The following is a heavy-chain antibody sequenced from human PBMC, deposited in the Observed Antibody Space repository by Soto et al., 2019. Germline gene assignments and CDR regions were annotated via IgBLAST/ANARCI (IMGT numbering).Heavy chain of an antibody. CDR1: GGSISSGDYY. Sequence: ASETLSLTCTVSGGSISSGDYYWSWIRQPPGKGLEWIGYIYYSGSTYYNPSLKSRVTISVDTSKNQFSLKLSSVTAADTAVYYCARGSYYYDSSVYYHYWGQETLVTVSS. V-gene: IGHV4-30-4*01. CDR3: ARGSYYYDSSVYYHY. CDR2: IYYSGST. J-gene: IGHJ4*02. D-gene: IGHD3-22*01.